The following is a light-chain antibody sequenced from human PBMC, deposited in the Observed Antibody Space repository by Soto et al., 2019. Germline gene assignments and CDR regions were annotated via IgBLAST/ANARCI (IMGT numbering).Light chain of an antibody. V-gene: IGLV1-51*01. Sequence: QSVLTQPPSVSAAPGQTVTISCSGSSSNIGNNDVYWYQQLPRTAPKLLIYDSNKRPSGISDRFSGSKSGTSATLGITGLQTGDEADYYCETWDSSLSVVVFGGGTKVTVL. CDR3: ETWDSSLSVVV. CDR1: SSNIGNND. CDR2: DSN. J-gene: IGLJ2*01.